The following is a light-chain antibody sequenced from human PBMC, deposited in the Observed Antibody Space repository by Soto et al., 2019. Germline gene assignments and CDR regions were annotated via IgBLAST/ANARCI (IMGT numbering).Light chain of an antibody. CDR2: GNS. J-gene: IGLJ2*01. V-gene: IGLV1-40*01. CDR1: SSNIGACYD. Sequence: QSVLTQPPSVSGAPGQRVTISCTGSSSNIGACYDVHWYQQLPGTAPKLLIYGNSNRPSGVPDRFSGSKSGTSASLAITGLQAEDEADYDCQSYDSSLIVVFGGGTKLTVL. CDR3: QSYDSSLIVV.